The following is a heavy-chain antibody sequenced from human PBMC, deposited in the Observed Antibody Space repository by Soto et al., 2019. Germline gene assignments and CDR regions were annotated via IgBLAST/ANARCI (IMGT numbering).Heavy chain of an antibody. D-gene: IGHD5-12*01. CDR3: AKGFKRWLPFFDY. CDR1: GFTFDDYV. J-gene: IGHJ4*02. V-gene: IGHV3-9*01. Sequence: EVQLVESGGGLVQPGRSLRLSCAASGFTFDDYVMHWVRQAPGKGLEWVSGISWNSGSIGYADSVKGRFTISRDNAKNALYLQMNSLRAEDTALYYCAKGFKRWLPFFDYWGQGTLVTVSS. CDR2: ISWNSGSI.